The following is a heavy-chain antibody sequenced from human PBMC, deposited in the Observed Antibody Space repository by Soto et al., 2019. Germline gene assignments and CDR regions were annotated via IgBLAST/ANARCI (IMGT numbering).Heavy chain of an antibody. CDR1: GFTFSSYA. CDR3: ARLSLRYFDWLSPIDY. V-gene: IGHV3-23*01. Sequence: EVQLLESGGGLVQPGGSLRLSCEASGFTFSSYAMSWVRQAPGKGLEWVSAISGSGGSTYYADSVKGRFTISKDNSKNTLYLQMNSLRAEDTAVYYCARLSLRYFDWLSPIDYWGQGTLDTVSS. J-gene: IGHJ4*02. CDR2: ISGSGGST. D-gene: IGHD3-9*01.